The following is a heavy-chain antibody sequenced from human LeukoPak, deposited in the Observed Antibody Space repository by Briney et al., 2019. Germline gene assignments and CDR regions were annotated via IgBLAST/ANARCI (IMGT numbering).Heavy chain of an antibody. CDR2: IYYSGST. CDR3: ARGGAYYYDRTYDY. CDR1: GGSISSYY. Sequence: KPSETLSLTCTVSGGSISSYYWSWIRQPPGKGLEWIGYIYYSGSTNYTPSLKSRVTISVDTSKNQFSLKLSPVTAADTAVYYCARGGAYYYDRTYDYWGQGTLVTVSS. D-gene: IGHD3-22*01. V-gene: IGHV4-59*01. J-gene: IGHJ4*02.